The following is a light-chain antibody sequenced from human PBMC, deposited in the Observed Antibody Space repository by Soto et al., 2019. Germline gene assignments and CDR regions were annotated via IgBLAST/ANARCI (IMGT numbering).Light chain of an antibody. V-gene: IGLV2-14*01. J-gene: IGLJ1*01. Sequence: QSVLTQPASVSGSPGQSIAISCTGTTSDVGGYNYVSWYQQRPGKVPKLLIHEVSNRPSGVSNRFSGSKSGNTASLTISGLQAEDKADYYCLSKTSTTICVFGTGTKVTVL. CDR3: LSKTSTTICV. CDR1: TSDVGGYNY. CDR2: EVS.